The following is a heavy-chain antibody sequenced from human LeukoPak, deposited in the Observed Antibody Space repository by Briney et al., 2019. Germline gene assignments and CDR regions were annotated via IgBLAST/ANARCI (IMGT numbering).Heavy chain of an antibody. J-gene: IGHJ4*02. D-gene: IGHD4-17*01. CDR3: ARHPYGVLDY. CDR2: IKQDGSEK. CDR1: GFNFNDAL. V-gene: IGHV3-7*01. Sequence: GGSLRLSCAASGFNFNDALMTLVRQAPGKGLEWVANIKQDGSEKYYVDSVKGRFTISRDNAKNSLYLQMNSLRAEDTAVYYCARHPYGVLDYWGQGTLVTVSS.